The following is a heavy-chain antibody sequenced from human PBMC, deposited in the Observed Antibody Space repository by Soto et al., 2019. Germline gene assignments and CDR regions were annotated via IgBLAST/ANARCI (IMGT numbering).Heavy chain of an antibody. CDR1: GFTFSSYG. CDR3: ARSDHCSSTSCYHYYYYGMDV. Sequence: PGGSLRLSCAASGFTFSSYGMHWVRQAPGKGLEWVAVIWYDGSNKYYADSVKGRFTISRDNSKNTLYLQMNSLRAEDTAVYYCARSDHCSSTSCYHYYYYGMDVWGQGTTVTVSS. CDR2: IWYDGSNK. D-gene: IGHD2-2*01. J-gene: IGHJ6*02. V-gene: IGHV3-33*01.